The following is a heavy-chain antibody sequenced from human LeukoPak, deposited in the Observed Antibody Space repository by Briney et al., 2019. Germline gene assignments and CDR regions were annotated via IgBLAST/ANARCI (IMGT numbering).Heavy chain of an antibody. CDR1: GGTFSSYA. CDR2: INPNSGGT. D-gene: IGHD2-15*01. CDR3: ARGGGIYCSGGSCYNDFDY. Sequence: GASVKVSCKASGGTFSSYAISWVRQAPGQGLEWMGWINPNSGGTNYAQKFQGWVTMTRDTSISTAYMELSRLRSDDTAVYYCARGGGIYCSGGSCYNDFDYWGQGTLVTVSS. V-gene: IGHV1-2*04. J-gene: IGHJ4*02.